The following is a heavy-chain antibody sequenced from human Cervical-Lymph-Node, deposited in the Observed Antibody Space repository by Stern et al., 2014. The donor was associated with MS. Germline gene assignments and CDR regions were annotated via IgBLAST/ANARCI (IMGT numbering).Heavy chain of an antibody. J-gene: IGHJ4*02. D-gene: IGHD3-10*01. Sequence: LVESGAEVKRPGSSVKVSCKSSGSSLRNYAVTWVRQAPGQGLEWMGRIIPKIGSTDYIPKFQGRLAMTTDRSAKTAYLELTSLTSEDTAVYYCASGDYDFGSGPENWGQGTLVTVSS. CDR1: GSSLRNYA. CDR2: IIPKIGST. CDR3: ASGDYDFGSGPEN. V-gene: IGHV1-69*04.